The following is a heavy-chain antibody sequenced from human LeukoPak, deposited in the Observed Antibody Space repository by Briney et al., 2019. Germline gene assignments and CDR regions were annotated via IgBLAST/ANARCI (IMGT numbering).Heavy chain of an antibody. D-gene: IGHD6-13*01. J-gene: IGHJ6*02. Sequence: GGSLRLSCAASGFTFSDYYMSWLRQAPGKGLEGVSYISSSGSTIYYADSVKGRFTISRDNAKNSLYLQMNSLRAEDTAVYYCARDRVAAADYYYYGMDVWGQGTTVTVSS. CDR1: GFTFSDYY. CDR2: ISSSGSTI. V-gene: IGHV3-11*01. CDR3: ARDRVAAADYYYYGMDV.